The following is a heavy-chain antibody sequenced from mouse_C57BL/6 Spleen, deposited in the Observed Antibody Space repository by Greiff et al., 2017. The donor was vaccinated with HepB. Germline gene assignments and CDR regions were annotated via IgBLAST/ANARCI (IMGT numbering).Heavy chain of an antibody. D-gene: IGHD1-1*01. CDR3: ARSGHYYGSSQYYFDY. Sequence: VQLKQSGPELVKPGDSVKISCKASGYSFTGYFMNWVMQSHGKSLEWIGRINPYNGDTFYNQKFKGKATLTVDKSSSTAHMELRSLTSEDSAVYYCARSGHYYGSSQYYFDYWGQGTTLTVSS. CDR2: INPYNGDT. V-gene: IGHV1-20*01. CDR1: GYSFTGYF. J-gene: IGHJ2*01.